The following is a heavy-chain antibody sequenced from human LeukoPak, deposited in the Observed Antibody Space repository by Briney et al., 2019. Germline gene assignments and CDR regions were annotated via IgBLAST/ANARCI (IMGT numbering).Heavy chain of an antibody. J-gene: IGHJ5*02. CDR3: ARVWGRLGWFDP. CDR2: IYYSGST. V-gene: IGHV4-59*01. Sequence: SETLSLTCTASGGSISSYYWSWIRQPPGKGLEWIGYIYYSGSTNYNPSLKSRVTISVDTSKNQFSLKLSSVTAADTAVYYCARVWGRLGWFDPWGQGTLVTVSS. CDR1: GGSISSYY. D-gene: IGHD3-16*01.